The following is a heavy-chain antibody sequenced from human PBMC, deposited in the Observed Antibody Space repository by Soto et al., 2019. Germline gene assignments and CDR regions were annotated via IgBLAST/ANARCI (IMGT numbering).Heavy chain of an antibody. Sequence: ASVKVSCKASGYTFTSYYMHWVRQAPGQGLEWMGIINPSGGSTNYAQKLQGRVTMTTDTSTSTAYMELRSLRSDDTAVYYCARDRAGGLLKPFDPWGQGTLVTVSS. V-gene: IGHV1-46*01. J-gene: IGHJ5*02. CDR3: ARDRAGGLLKPFDP. CDR1: GYTFTSYY. CDR2: INPSGGST. D-gene: IGHD3-16*01.